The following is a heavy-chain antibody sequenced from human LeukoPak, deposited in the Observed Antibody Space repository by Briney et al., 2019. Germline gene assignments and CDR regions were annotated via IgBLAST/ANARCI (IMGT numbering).Heavy chain of an antibody. V-gene: IGHV1-2*02. CDR2: INPDSGGT. Sequence: GASVKVSCKASGYTFIGNYIHWVRQAPGQGLEWMGWINPDSGGTNYAQKFQGRVTMTRDTSISTAYMELSRLRSDDTAVYYCARDLQDSSGYDHAFDIWGQGTMVTVSS. J-gene: IGHJ3*02. D-gene: IGHD3-22*01. CDR1: GYTFIGNY. CDR3: ARDLQDSSGYDHAFDI.